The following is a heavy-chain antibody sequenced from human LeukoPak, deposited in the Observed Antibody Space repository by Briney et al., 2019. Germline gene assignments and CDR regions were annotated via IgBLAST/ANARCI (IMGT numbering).Heavy chain of an antibody. J-gene: IGHJ4*02. D-gene: IGHD6-19*01. Sequence: PGGSLRLSCAASGFTFSSYAMSWVRQAPGKGLEWVSAISGSGGSTYYADSVKGRFTISRDNSKNTLYLQLNSLRAEYTAVYYCSGWRGGFDYWGQGTLVTVSS. CDR2: ISGSGGST. CDR1: GFTFSSYA. CDR3: SGWRGGFDY. V-gene: IGHV3-23*01.